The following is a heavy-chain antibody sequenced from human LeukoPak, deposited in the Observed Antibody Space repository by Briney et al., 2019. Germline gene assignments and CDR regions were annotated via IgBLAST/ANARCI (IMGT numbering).Heavy chain of an antibody. V-gene: IGHV3-53*01. CDR2: IYRGGFT. D-gene: IGHD2/OR15-2a*01. CDR3: AREFLGFHP. CDR1: GFTVSDYY. J-gene: IGHJ5*02. Sequence: PGASLRLSCAASGFTVSDYYMNWVRQAPGKGLEWVSVIYRGGFTYYADSVRGRFSISRDNSKNTLYLQMNSLRAEDTALYYCAREFLGFHPWGQGTLVTVSS.